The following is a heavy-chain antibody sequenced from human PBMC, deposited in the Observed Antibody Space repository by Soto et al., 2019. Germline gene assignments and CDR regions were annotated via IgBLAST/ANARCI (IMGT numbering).Heavy chain of an antibody. V-gene: IGHV1-18*01. D-gene: IGHD2-15*01. CDR3: ARERGGVYCSGGTCYSGFDY. Sequence: QVQLVQSGAEVKKPGAPVKVSCKASGYTFTSYGISWVRQAPGQGLEWMGWISPYNGNTIYVQKLQGRVTMTTDTSTSTAYMGLRSLTSDDTAVYYCARERGGVYCSGGTCYSGFDYWGQGTLVTVSS. J-gene: IGHJ4*02. CDR2: ISPYNGNT. CDR1: GYTFTSYG.